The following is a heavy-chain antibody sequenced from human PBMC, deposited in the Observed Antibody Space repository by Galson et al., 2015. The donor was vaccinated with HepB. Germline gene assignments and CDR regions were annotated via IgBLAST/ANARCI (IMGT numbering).Heavy chain of an antibody. D-gene: IGHD2-2*01. CDR2: IKQDGSEK. J-gene: IGHJ6*02. CDR1: GFTFSSYW. V-gene: IGHV3-7*03. Sequence: SLRLSCAASGFTFSSYWMSWVRQAPGKGLEWVANIKQDGSEKNYVDSVKGRFTISRDNAKNSLYLQMNSLRAEDTAVYYCARGEYCSSTSCLFYYYYYGMDVWGQGTTVTVSS. CDR3: ARGEYCSSTSCLFYYYYYGMDV.